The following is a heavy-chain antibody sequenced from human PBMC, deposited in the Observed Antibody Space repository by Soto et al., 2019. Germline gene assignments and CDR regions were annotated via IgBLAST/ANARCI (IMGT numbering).Heavy chain of an antibody. CDR2: INPNSGGT. J-gene: IGHJ4*02. CDR3: AIDRNGYYYDSSGYAFDY. CDR1: GYTFTGYY. D-gene: IGHD3-22*01. V-gene: IGHV1-2*04. Sequence: ASVKVSCKASGYTFTGYYMHWVRQAPGQGLEWMGWINPNSGGTNYAQKFQGWVTMTRDTSISTAYMELSRLRSDDTAVYYCAIDRNGYYYDSSGYAFDYWGQGTLVTVSS.